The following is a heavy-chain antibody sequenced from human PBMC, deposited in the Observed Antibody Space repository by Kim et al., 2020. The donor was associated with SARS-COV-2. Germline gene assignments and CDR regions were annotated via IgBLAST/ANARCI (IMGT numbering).Heavy chain of an antibody. V-gene: IGHV4-39*01. CDR3: ARGEQWKAEYFQH. CDR1: GGSISSSSYY. Sequence: SETLSLTCTVSGGSISSSSYYWGWIRQPPGKGLEWIGSIYYSGSTYYNPSLKSRVTISVDTSKNQFSLKLSSVTAADTAVYYCARGEQWKAEYFQHWGQGTLVTVSS. J-gene: IGHJ1*01. CDR2: IYYSGST. D-gene: IGHD6-19*01.